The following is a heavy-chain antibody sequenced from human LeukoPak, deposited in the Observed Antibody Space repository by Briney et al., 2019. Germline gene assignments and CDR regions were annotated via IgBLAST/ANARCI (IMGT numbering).Heavy chain of an antibody. J-gene: IGHJ3*02. CDR1: GYTFTSYG. D-gene: IGHD3-22*01. CDR3: ARDSDSGYLHDAFDI. CDR2: IIPILGIA. Sequence: SVKVSCKASGYTFTSYGISWVRQAPGQGLEWMGRIIPILGIANYAQKFQGRVTITADKSTSTAYMELSSLRSEDTAVYYCARDSDSGYLHDAFDIWGQGTMVTVSS. V-gene: IGHV1-69*04.